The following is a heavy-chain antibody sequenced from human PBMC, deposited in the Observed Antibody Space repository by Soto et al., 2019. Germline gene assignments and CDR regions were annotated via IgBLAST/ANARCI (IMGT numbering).Heavy chain of an antibody. CDR3: ARTIRGEAAANPRPYDV. J-gene: IGHJ3*01. D-gene: IGHD2-2*01. Sequence: QVHLVQSGAEVRRPGSSVKLSCKASGGTVSVDSITWLRQAPGHTLEWIGGIIPLFGAGNVADRVKARLTLSADESTSTAYMELRSLTSEDTAKYYCARTIRGEAAANPRPYDVWGQGTVVIVSP. V-gene: IGHV1-69*01. CDR2: IIPLFGAG. CDR1: GGTVSVDS.